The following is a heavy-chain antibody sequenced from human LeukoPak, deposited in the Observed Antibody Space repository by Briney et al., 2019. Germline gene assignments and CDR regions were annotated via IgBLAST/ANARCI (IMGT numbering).Heavy chain of an antibody. CDR2: ISWNSGSI. J-gene: IGHJ4*02. Sequence: SLRLSCAASGFTFDDYAMHWVRQAPGKGLEWASGISWNSGSIGYADSVKGRFTISRDNAKNSLYLQMNSLRAEDTAVYYCARDPESYCGGDCYSSRWGQGTLVTVSS. V-gene: IGHV3-9*01. CDR1: GFTFDDYA. D-gene: IGHD2-21*01. CDR3: ARDPESYCGGDCYSSR.